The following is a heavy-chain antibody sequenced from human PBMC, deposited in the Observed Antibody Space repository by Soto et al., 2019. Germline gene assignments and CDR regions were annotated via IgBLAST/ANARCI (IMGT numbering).Heavy chain of an antibody. V-gene: IGHV4-4*02. J-gene: IGHJ4*02. CDR3: ATYKSYSSGWSDDY. CDR1: GGSISSSNW. CDR2: IYHSGST. D-gene: IGHD6-19*01. Sequence: QVQLQESGPGLVKPSGTLSLTCAVSGGSISSSNWWSWVRQPPGKGLEWIGGIYHSGSTNYNPSLTSRVIISVDKSKNQFSLKLSSVTAADTAVYYCATYKSYSSGWSDDYWGQGTLVTVSS.